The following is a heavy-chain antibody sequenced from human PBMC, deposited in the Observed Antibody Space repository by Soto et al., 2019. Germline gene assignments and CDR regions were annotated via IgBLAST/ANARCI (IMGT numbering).Heavy chain of an antibody. CDR3: AKSRGKAAAGSFAGY. V-gene: IGHV3-30*18. CDR1: GFTFSSYR. Sequence: GGSLRLSCAASGFTFSSYRMRWVRQAPGKGLEWVAVISYDGSNKYYADSVKGRFTISRDNSKNTLYLQMNSLRAEDTAVYYCAKSRGKAAAGSFAGYWGQGTLVTVSS. CDR2: ISYDGSNK. J-gene: IGHJ4*02. D-gene: IGHD6-13*01.